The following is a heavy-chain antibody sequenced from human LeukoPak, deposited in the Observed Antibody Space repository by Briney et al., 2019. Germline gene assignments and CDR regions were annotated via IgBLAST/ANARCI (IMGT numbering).Heavy chain of an antibody. CDR1: GGSTSSYY. CDR3: ARTTEGGYTYGYFYYYYMDV. J-gene: IGHJ6*03. V-gene: IGHV4-4*07. Sequence: SETLSLTCTVSGGSTSSYYWSWIRQPPGKGLEWIGRVYTSGIISGNTNYNPSLESRVTISVDTSKNQFSLKLTSVTAADTAVYYCARTTEGGYTYGYFYYYYMDVWGKGTTVTISS. CDR2: VYTSGIISGNT. D-gene: IGHD5-18*01.